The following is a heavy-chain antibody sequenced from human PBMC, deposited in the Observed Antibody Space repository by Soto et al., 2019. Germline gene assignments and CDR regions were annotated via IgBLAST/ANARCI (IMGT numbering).Heavy chain of an antibody. V-gene: IGHV4-30-2*01. CDR1: GGSVNSGLYS. Sequence: SETLSLTCAVSGGSVNSGLYSGSWIRQPPGKGLEWLGYIYYSGSFYYNPSLKSRVTISLDKSKNQFSLRLSSVTAADTAVYYCARVVVGASLYDYWGHGTLVTVSS. CDR2: IYYSGSF. CDR3: ARVVVGASLYDY. D-gene: IGHD1-26*01. J-gene: IGHJ4*01.